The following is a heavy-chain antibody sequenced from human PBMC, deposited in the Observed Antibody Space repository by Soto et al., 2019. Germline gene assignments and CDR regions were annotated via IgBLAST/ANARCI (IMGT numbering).Heavy chain of an antibody. CDR2: IYHSGST. CDR3: ARYCSGGSCYSSYYYGMDV. CDR1: GGSISSGGYS. Sequence: QLQLQESGSGLVKPSQTLSLTCAVSGGSISSGGYSWSWIRQPPGKGLEWIGYIYHSGSTYYNPSLKSRVTISVDGSKNQFSLKLSSVTAADTAVYYCARYCSGGSCYSSYYYGMDVWGQGTTVTVSS. J-gene: IGHJ6*02. D-gene: IGHD2-15*01. V-gene: IGHV4-30-2*01.